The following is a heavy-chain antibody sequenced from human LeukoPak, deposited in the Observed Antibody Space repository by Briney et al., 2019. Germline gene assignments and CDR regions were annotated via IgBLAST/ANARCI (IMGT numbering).Heavy chain of an antibody. CDR2: INHSGST. J-gene: IGHJ6*02. D-gene: IGHD3-22*01. CDR1: GGSFSGYY. V-gene: IGHV4-34*01. Sequence: SETLSLTCAVYGGSFSGYYWSWIRQPPGKGLEWIGEINHSGSTNYNPSLKSRVTISVDTSKNQFSLKLSSVTAADTAVYYCARGKTGLTRNYYDSSGYPYYYYGMDVWGQGTTVTVSS. CDR3: ARGKTGLTRNYYDSSGYPYYYYGMDV.